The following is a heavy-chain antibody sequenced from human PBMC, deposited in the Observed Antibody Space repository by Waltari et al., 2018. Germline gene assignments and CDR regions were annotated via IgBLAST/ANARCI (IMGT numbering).Heavy chain of an antibody. J-gene: IGHJ4*02. Sequence: QVQLQESGPGLVKPSETLSLTCAVSGYSISSGYYWGWIRQPPGKGLEWIGSIYHSGSTYYNPSLKSRVTISVDTSKNQFSLKLSSVTAADTAVYYCASPLGYCSGGSCYGFDYWGQGTLVTVSS. D-gene: IGHD2-15*01. CDR1: GYSISSGYY. CDR3: ASPLGYCSGGSCYGFDY. V-gene: IGHV4-38-2*01. CDR2: IYHSGST.